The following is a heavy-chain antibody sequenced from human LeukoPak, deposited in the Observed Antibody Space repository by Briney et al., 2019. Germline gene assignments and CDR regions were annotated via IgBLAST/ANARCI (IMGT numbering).Heavy chain of an antibody. CDR1: GGSISSGDYY. Sequence: PSETLSLTCTLSGGSISSGDYYWSWIRQPPGKGLEWIGYIYYSGSTYYNPSLKSRVTISVDTSKNQFSLKLSSVTAADTAVYYCARALRACSGGSCYDYWGQGTLVTVSS. D-gene: IGHD2-15*01. J-gene: IGHJ4*02. CDR2: IYYSGST. V-gene: IGHV4-30-4*02. CDR3: ARALRACSGGSCYDY.